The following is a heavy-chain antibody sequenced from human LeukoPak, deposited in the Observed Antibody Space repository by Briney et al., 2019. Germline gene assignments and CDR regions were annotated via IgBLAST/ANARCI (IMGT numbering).Heavy chain of an antibody. CDR1: GYTFTSYG. Sequence: ASVKVSCKASGYTFTSYGISWVRQAPGQGLEWTGWISAYNGNTNYAQKLQGRVTMTTDTSTSTAYMELRSLRSDDTAVYYCARGIVVVRPYYYYMDVWGKGTTVTVSS. J-gene: IGHJ6*03. CDR3: ARGIVVVRPYYYYMDV. CDR2: ISAYNGNT. V-gene: IGHV1-18*01. D-gene: IGHD3-22*01.